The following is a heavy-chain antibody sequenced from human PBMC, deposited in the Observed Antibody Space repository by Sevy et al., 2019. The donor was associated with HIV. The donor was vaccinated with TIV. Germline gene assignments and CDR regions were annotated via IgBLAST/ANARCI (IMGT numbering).Heavy chain of an antibody. V-gene: IGHV1-24*01. CDR3: AATREYYYGNSGYFDY. D-gene: IGHD3-22*01. CDR1: GCTLTKLS. Sequence: ASVKVSCKVSGCTLTKLSMHWVRQAPGKGLEWMGSFDPEDGERIYAQNFQGRVTMSEDTSTDTAYMDLSSLRSDDTAVYFCAATREYYYGNSGYFDYWGQGTLVTVSS. CDR2: FDPEDGER. J-gene: IGHJ4*02.